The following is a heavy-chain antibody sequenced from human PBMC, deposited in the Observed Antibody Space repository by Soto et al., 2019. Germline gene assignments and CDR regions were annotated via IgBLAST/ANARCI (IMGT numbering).Heavy chain of an antibody. CDR2: ISAYNGNT. Sequence: ASVKVSCKASGYTFTSYGISWVRQAPGQGLEWMGWISAYNGNTNYAQKLQGRVTMTTDTSTSTAYMELRSLRSDDTAVYYCARGRRYSSGWFYSYFDYWGQGTLVIVSS. CDR1: GYTFTSYG. CDR3: ARGRRYSSGWFYSYFDY. J-gene: IGHJ4*02. D-gene: IGHD6-19*01. V-gene: IGHV1-18*01.